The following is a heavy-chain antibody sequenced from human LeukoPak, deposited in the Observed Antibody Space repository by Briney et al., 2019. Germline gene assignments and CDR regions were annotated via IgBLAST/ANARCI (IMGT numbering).Heavy chain of an antibody. CDR1: GFIFTNFA. J-gene: IGHJ4*01. V-gene: IGHV3-23*01. Sequence: GGSLRLSCAASGFIFTNFAMSWVRQAPGKGLEWVSGISGSGGSTYSIDSVKGRFTISRDNSKNTLYLQMNSLRAEDTAIYYCAKDGRGNSYGYEDYFDYWGLEPWSPSPQ. CDR2: ISGSGGST. CDR3: AKDGRGNSYGYEDYFDY. D-gene: IGHD5-18*01.